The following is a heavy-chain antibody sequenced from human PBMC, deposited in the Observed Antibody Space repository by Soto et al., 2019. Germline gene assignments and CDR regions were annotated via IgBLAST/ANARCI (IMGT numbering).Heavy chain of an antibody. Sequence: GGSLRLSCAASGFTFSSYSMNWVRQAPGKGLEWVSSIRARSSDIYHADSVKGRFTIPRDNAKNSLYLQMNSLRAEDTAVYYCAASSRYYDFWSGYYGDFDYWGQGTLVTVSS. J-gene: IGHJ4*02. CDR3: AASSRYYDFWSGYYGDFDY. D-gene: IGHD3-3*01. V-gene: IGHV3-21*01. CDR2: IRARSSDI. CDR1: GFTFSSYS.